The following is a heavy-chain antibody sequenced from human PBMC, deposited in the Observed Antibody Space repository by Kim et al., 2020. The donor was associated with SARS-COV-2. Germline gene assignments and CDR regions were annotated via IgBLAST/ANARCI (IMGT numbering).Heavy chain of an antibody. D-gene: IGHD2-2*01. Sequence: ASVKVSCKASGYTFTYYGITWVRQAPGQGLEWMAWISPYNGNIYSAQKFQGRVTMTTDTSTATAYMELRGLRSDDTAGYYCARDGCSSTSCRKFDYWGQGSLVTVSS. CDR2: ISPYNGNI. V-gene: IGHV1-18*04. J-gene: IGHJ4*02. CDR3: ARDGCSSTSCRKFDY. CDR1: GYTFTYYG.